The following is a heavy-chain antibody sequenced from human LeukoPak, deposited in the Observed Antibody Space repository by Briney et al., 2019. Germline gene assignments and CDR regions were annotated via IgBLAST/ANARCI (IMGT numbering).Heavy chain of an antibody. CDR2: IYYNGNT. CDR1: GGSVSSGSYY. D-gene: IGHD3-16*01. Sequence: KSSETLSLTCTVSGGSVSSGSYYWGWIRQPPGKGLEWIGSIYYNGNTYYNPSLKSRVTISVDMSKNQVSLKLSSVTAADTAVYYCARDYTRFFDYWGQGTLVTVSS. CDR3: ARDYTRFFDY. V-gene: IGHV4-39*07. J-gene: IGHJ4*02.